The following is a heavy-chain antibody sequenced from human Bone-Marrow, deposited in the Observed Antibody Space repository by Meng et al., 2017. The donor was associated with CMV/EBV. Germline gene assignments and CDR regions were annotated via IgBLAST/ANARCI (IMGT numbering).Heavy chain of an antibody. D-gene: IGHD5-18*01. CDR2: ISYDGSNK. CDR3: ARDRFQGYSYGLIDY. CDR1: GFTFSSYA. Sequence: GESLKISCAASGFTFSSYAMHWVRQAPGKGLEWVAVISYDGSNKYYADSVKGRFTISRDNSKNTLYLQMNSLRAEDTAVYYCARDRFQGYSYGLIDYWGQGTLVTVSS. V-gene: IGHV3-30*04. J-gene: IGHJ4*02.